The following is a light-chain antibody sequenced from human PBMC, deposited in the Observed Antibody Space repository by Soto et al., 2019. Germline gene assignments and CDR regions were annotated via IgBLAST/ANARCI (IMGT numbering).Light chain of an antibody. CDR1: SSDAGGYNY. Sequence: QSALTQPASVSGSPGQSITSSCTGTSSDAGGYNYVSWYQQHPGKAPKLMIYDVSNRPSGVSNRFSGSKSGNTASLTISGLQAEDDADYSCSSYTSSSTLYVFGTGTKVTVL. V-gene: IGLV2-14*01. J-gene: IGLJ1*01. CDR2: DVS. CDR3: SSYTSSSTLYV.